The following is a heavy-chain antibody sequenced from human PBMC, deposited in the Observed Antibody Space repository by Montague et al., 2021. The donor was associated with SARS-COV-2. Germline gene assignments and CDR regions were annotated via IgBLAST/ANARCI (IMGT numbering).Heavy chain of an antibody. V-gene: IGHV4-59*08. D-gene: IGHD6-19*01. CDR3: ARGWAFDP. CDR2: VYYNGDT. Sequence: SETLSLTCTMSGGSTASHYRNWIRQSPGKRPEWIGRVYYNGDTKYNPSLQSRVTISIDTSENQFSPRLNSVTAADTAVYFCARGWAFDPWGQGRLVTVSS. CDR1: GGSTASHY. J-gene: IGHJ3*01.